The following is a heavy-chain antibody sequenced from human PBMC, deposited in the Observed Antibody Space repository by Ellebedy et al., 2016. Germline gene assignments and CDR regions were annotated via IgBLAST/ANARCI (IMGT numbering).Heavy chain of an antibody. CDR2: VSGSGETT. D-gene: IGHD3-10*01. Sequence: ETLSLXXGVFGFSFSTYAMSWVRQAPGKGLEWVSAVSGSGETTYYADSVKGRFIISRDNSKNTLFLEMNSLRVEDTAVYYCAKPTYSSGNIDYWGQGTLVTVSS. J-gene: IGHJ4*02. CDR3: AKPTYSSGNIDY. CDR1: GFSFSTYA. V-gene: IGHV3-23*01.